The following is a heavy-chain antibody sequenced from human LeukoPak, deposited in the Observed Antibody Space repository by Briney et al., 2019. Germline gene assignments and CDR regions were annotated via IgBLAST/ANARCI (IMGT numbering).Heavy chain of an antibody. V-gene: IGHV3-48*04. D-gene: IGHD3-10*02. CDR2: ISSSGSTI. J-gene: IGHJ6*04. Sequence: LAGGSLRLSCAASGFTVSSNCMSWVRQAPGKGLEWVSYISSSGSTIYYADSVKGRFTISRDNAKNSLYLQMNSLRAEDTAVYYCAELGITMIGGVWGKGTTVTISS. CDR3: AELGITMIGGV. CDR1: GFTVSSNC.